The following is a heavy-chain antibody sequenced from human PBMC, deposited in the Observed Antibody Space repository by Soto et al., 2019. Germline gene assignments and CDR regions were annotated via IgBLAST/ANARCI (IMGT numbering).Heavy chain of an antibody. CDR2: INPNSGGT. Sequence: GSSVKVSCKASGYTFTGYYIHWVRLAPGQGLEWMGWINPNSGGTNYAQKFQGWVTMTRDTSISTAYMELSRLRSDDTAVYYCARAGLPGIAAAGYYFDYWGQGTLVTVSS. CDR1: GYTFTGYY. J-gene: IGHJ4*02. V-gene: IGHV1-2*04. CDR3: ARAGLPGIAAAGYYFDY. D-gene: IGHD6-13*01.